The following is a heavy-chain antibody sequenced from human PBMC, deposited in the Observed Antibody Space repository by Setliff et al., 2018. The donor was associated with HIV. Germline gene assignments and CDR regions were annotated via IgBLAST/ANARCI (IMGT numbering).Heavy chain of an antibody. V-gene: IGHV4-34*01. CDR2: ITPSGAT. Sequence: SETLSLTCAVYGGSVSGHYWGWFRQPPGKGLEWIGEITPSGATNYLPSLKSRVTMSLDTSKNQFSLKMTSVTAADTALYYCSNWNTTIDEDAWGQGTLVTVAS. CDR1: GGSVSGHY. CDR3: SNWNTTIDEDA. D-gene: IGHD5-18*01. J-gene: IGHJ5*02.